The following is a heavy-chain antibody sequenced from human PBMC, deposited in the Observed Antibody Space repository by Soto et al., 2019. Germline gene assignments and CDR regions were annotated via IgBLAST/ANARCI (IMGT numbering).Heavy chain of an antibody. V-gene: IGHV1-18*01. CDR3: ARWYCTVGSCYTCLHFDL. CDR2: IGPYNGNT. J-gene: IGHJ2*01. Sequence: QAQLVQSGAEVKKPGASVKVSCQAGGYTFADYGISWVRQAPGQGLEWVGWIGPYNGNTNYAQNLQDRVTMTTDTSTNTAYMELRSLRSYDTALYYCARWYCTVGSCYTCLHFDLWGRGTLLTVSS. CDR1: GYTFADYG. D-gene: IGHD2-15*01.